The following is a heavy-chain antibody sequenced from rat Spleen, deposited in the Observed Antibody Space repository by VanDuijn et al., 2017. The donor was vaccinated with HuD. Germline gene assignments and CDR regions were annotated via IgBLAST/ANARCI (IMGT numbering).Heavy chain of an antibody. D-gene: IGHD1-11*01. V-gene: IGHV5-29*01. J-gene: IGHJ3*01. Sequence: EVQLVESDGGLVQPGRSLKLSCSASGFTFIRYYMAWVRQAPTKGLEWVATISYDGSSTYYRDSVKGRFTISRDNTKNTLYLQMDSLRSDDTATYYCATRDGGYPGWGQGTLVTVSS. CDR2: ISYDGSST. CDR3: ATRDGGYPG. CDR1: GFTFIRYY.